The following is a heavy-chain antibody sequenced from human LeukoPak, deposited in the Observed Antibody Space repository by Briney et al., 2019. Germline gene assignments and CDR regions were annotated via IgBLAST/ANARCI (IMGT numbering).Heavy chain of an antibody. D-gene: IGHD3-10*01. CDR3: ARHAGFYYGSGSYYTYNWFDP. CDR1: GGSISSYY. J-gene: IGHJ5*02. Sequence: PSETLSLTCTVSGGSISSYYWSWIRQPPGKGLEWIGYIYTSGSTNYNPSLKSRVTISVDTSKNQFSLKLCSVTAADTAVYYCARHAGFYYGSGSYYTYNWFDPWGQGTLVTVSS. V-gene: IGHV4-4*09. CDR2: IYTSGST.